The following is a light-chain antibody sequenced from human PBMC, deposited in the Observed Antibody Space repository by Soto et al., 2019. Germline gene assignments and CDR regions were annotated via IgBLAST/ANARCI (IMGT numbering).Light chain of an antibody. CDR1: QSVSSSY. CDR3: QQYGSSPQT. Sequence: EIELTQSPGTLSLSPGQRATLSCRASQSVSSSYLAWYQQKPGQAPRLLIYGASSRATGIPDRFSGSGSGTDFTLTISRLEPEDFAVYYCQQYGSSPQTFGQGTKVETK. CDR2: GAS. J-gene: IGKJ1*01. V-gene: IGKV3-20*01.